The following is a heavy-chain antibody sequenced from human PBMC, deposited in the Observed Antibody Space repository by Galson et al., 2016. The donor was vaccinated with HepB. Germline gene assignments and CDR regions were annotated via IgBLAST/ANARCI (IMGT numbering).Heavy chain of an antibody. CDR3: AKERLVRRIFDH. Sequence: SLRLSCAASGFVFSNFGLSWVRQAPGKGLEWVASISTRRPTYYSDSVQGRLTISRDNSNNTLYLQMNGLRAEDTAVYYCAKERLVRRIFDHWGQGTLLTVSS. J-gene: IGHJ4*02. D-gene: IGHD1-1*01. V-gene: IGHV3-23*01. CDR2: ISTRRPT. CDR1: GFVFSNFG.